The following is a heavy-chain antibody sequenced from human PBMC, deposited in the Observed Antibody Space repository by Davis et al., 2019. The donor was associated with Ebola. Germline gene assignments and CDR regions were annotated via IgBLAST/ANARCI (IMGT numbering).Heavy chain of an antibody. J-gene: IGHJ5*02. CDR1: GYTFTSYY. CDR3: ARDRMVVVVVAATPGWFDP. Sequence: ASVKVSCKASGYTFTSYYMHWVRQAPGQGLEWMGIINPSGGSTSYAQKLQGRVTMTTDTSTSTAYMELRSLRSDDTAVYYCARDRMVVVVVAATPGWFDPWGQGTLVTVSS. V-gene: IGHV1-46*01. D-gene: IGHD2-15*01. CDR2: INPSGGST.